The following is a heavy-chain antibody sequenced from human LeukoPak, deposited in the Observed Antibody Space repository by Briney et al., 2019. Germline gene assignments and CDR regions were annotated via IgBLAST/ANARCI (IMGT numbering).Heavy chain of an antibody. CDR1: GHTFTSYD. D-gene: IGHD3-10*01. CDR3: ARAGSGSGSYYPFDP. V-gene: IGHV1-8*01. J-gene: IGHJ5*02. Sequence: ASVKVSCKASGHTFTSYDINWVRQATGQGLEWMGWMNPNSGNTGYAQKFQGRVTMTRNTSISTAHMELSSLRSEDTAVYYCARAGSGSGSYYPFDPWGQGTLVTVSS. CDR2: MNPNSGNT.